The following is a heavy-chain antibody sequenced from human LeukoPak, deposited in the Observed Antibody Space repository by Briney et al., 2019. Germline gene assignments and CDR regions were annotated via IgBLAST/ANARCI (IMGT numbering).Heavy chain of an antibody. Sequence: PSETLSLTCTVSGGVISSSSYYWGWIRQPPGKGLEWIGSIYYSGSTYYNPSLKSRVTISVDTSKNQFSLKLKSVIAADTAVYYSARRVLMRSSSSRFDYWGQGTLVTLSS. CDR2: IYYSGST. CDR3: ARRVLMRSSSSRFDY. V-gene: IGHV4-39*01. J-gene: IGHJ4*02. CDR1: GGVISSSSYY. D-gene: IGHD2-2*01.